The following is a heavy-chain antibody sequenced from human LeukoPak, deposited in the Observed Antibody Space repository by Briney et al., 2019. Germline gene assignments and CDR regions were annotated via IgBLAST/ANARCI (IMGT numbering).Heavy chain of an antibody. CDR2: ISASGGTT. CDR1: GFTFNNYA. V-gene: IGHV3-23*01. Sequence: PGGSLRLSCAASGFTFNNYAMSWVRQTSGKGLEWVSDISASGGTTYYAESVKGRFTISRDNSRNTLYLQMNSLRAEDTAVYYCVKDPDSGYDYYFDPWGQGTLVTVSS. CDR3: VKDPDSGYDYYFDP. D-gene: IGHD5-12*01. J-gene: IGHJ5*02.